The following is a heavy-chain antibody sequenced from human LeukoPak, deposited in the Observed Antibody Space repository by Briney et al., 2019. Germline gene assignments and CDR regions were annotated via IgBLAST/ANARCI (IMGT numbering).Heavy chain of an antibody. D-gene: IGHD3-10*01. CDR1: GFTFGAYA. Sequence: GGSLRLSCTASGFTFGAYAMMWVRQAPGKGPEWVSAIRGGGTSEFYADSVKGRFTISRDNAKNSLYLQMNSLRAEDTALYYCAKDKGTLLWFGELSAWGQGTLVTVSS. CDR2: IRGGGTSE. J-gene: IGHJ5*02. V-gene: IGHV3-23*01. CDR3: AKDKGTLLWFGELSA.